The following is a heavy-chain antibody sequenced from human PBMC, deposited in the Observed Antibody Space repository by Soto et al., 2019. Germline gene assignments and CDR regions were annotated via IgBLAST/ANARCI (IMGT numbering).Heavy chain of an antibody. V-gene: IGHV1-18*01. J-gene: IGHJ6*02. CDR3: GREGQQLAQEDYYQVNGMDV. Sequence: QFQLVQSGAEVKKPGASVKVSCKASGYNFTRFGIRWVRQAPGHGLEWMGWVGAHSGHTRQAQKCQGRLTMPTEASMNTAYIDLRILTSDDTALYYWGREGQQLAQEDYYQVNGMDVWGQGTTVIVSS. D-gene: IGHD6-13*01. CDR1: GYNFTRFG. CDR2: VGAHSGHT.